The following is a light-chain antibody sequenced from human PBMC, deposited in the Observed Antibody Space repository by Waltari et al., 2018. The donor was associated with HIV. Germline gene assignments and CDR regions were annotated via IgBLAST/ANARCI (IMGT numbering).Light chain of an antibody. J-gene: IGLJ2*01. CDR3: AAWDDSLSATV. V-gene: IGLV1-47*01. Sequence: QSVLTQPPSASGTPGPRVTLSCSGSSSTIGSNYVYWYQQLPGTAPKLLIYMSDQRPSGVPDRFSESKSGTSASLAISGLRSEDEAEYYCAAWDDSLSATVFGGGTKLTVL. CDR2: MSD. CDR1: SSTIGSNY.